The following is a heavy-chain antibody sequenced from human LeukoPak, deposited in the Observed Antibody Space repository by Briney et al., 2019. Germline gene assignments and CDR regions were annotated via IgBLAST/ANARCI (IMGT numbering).Heavy chain of an antibody. CDR1: GFTFSDYY. Sequence: GGSLRLSCAASGFTFSDYYMSWIRQAPGKGLEWVSYISSSGSTIYYADSVKGRFTISRDNAKNSLYLQMNSLRAEDTAVYYCVRDLTTSSTAYLHHWGQGTLVTVSS. J-gene: IGHJ1*01. CDR2: ISSSGSTI. V-gene: IGHV3-11*04. D-gene: IGHD6-6*01. CDR3: VRDLTTSSTAYLHH.